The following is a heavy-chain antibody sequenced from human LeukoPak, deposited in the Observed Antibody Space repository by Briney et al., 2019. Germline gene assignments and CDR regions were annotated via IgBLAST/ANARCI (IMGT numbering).Heavy chain of an antibody. CDR2: ISSSSSTI. V-gene: IGHV3-48*01. J-gene: IGHJ4*02. CDR1: GFTFSSYS. Sequence: GGSLRLSCAASGFTFSSYSMNWVRQAPGKGLEWVSYISSSSSTIYYADSVKGRFTISRDNAKNSLYLQMNSLRAEDTAVYYCARDARRPPYYFDYWGQGTLVTVSS. CDR3: ARDARRPPYYFDY.